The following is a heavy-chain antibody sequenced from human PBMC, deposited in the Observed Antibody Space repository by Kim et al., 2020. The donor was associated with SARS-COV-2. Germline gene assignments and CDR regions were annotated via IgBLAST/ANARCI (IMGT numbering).Heavy chain of an antibody. CDR1: GASVSTNSFY. Sequence: SETLSLTCTVSGASVSTNSFYWGWIRQPPGKGLEWIGSLYYSGSTYYNPSLKSRVTISVDTSTNQVSLKLTSVTAADTAVYYCARHSVLQHFEWISVGGQGTLVTVSS. CDR3: ARHSVLQHFEWISV. CDR2: LYYSGST. J-gene: IGHJ4*02. V-gene: IGHV4-39*01. D-gene: IGHD3-9*01.